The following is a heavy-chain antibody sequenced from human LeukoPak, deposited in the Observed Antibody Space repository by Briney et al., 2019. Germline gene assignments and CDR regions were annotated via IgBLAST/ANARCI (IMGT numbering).Heavy chain of an antibody. D-gene: IGHD3-10*01. J-gene: IGHJ4*02. CDR2: INAGNGNT. V-gene: IGHV1-3*01. CDR1: GYTFTSYA. CDR3: ARVAGRGVVPTTFNFDY. Sequence: ASVKVSCKASGYTFTSYAMHWVRQAPGQRLEWMGWINAGNGNTKYSQKFQGRVTITRDTSASTAYMELSSLRSEDTAVYYCARVAGRGVVPTTFNFDYWGQETLVTVSS.